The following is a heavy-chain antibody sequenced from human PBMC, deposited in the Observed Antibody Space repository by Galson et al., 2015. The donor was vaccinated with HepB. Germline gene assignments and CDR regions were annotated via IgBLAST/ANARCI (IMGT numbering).Heavy chain of an antibody. CDR2: IRYDGSNK. Sequence: SLRLSCAASGFTFSSYGMHWVRQAPGKGLEWVAFIRYDGSNKYYADSVKGRFTISRDNAKNSLYLQMNSLRDEDTAVYYCARDTLYPAAAAGSISYYYYGMDVWGQGTTVTVSS. J-gene: IGHJ6*02. CDR3: ARDTLYPAAAAGSISYYYYGMDV. V-gene: IGHV3-30*02. CDR1: GFTFSSYG. D-gene: IGHD6-13*01.